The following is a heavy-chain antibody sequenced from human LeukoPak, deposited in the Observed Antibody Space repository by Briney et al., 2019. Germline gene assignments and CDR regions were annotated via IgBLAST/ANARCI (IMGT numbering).Heavy chain of an antibody. CDR3: AKLAWLPSTDFDY. J-gene: IGHJ4*02. CDR2: IWYDGSNK. V-gene: IGHV3-30*02. CDR1: GFTFSSYG. Sequence: GGSLRLSCAASGFTFSSYGMHWVRQAPGKGLEWVAVIWYDGSNKYYADSVKGRFTISRDNSKNTLYLQMNSLRAEDTAVYYCAKLAWLPSTDFDYWGQGTLVTVSS. D-gene: IGHD5-12*01.